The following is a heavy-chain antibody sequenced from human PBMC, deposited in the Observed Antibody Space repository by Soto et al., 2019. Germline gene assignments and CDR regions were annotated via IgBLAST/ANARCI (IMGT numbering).Heavy chain of an antibody. CDR1: GYTFTSYY. CDR3: ARPYCGGDCYWFDP. Sequence: QVQLVQSGAEVKKPGASVKVSCKASGYTFTSYYMHWVRQAPGQGLEWMGIISPSGGSTTYAQKFQGRVTLTRDTSTSTVYMELSSLRSEDTAVYYCARPYCGGDCYWFDPWGQGTLVTVSS. D-gene: IGHD2-21*02. CDR2: ISPSGGST. V-gene: IGHV1-46*01. J-gene: IGHJ5*02.